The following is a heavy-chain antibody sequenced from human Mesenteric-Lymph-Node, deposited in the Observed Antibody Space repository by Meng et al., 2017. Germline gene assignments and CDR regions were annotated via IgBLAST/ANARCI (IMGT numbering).Heavy chain of an antibody. Sequence: VQLQESGPGLVKPSQTLSLTCTVSGGSISSGGYYWSWIRQHPGKGLEWIGYIYYSGSTYYNPSLKSRVTISVDKSKNQFSLKLSSVTAADTAVYYCARVRITIFGVVTPGDWFDPWGQGTLVTVSS. J-gene: IGHJ5*02. CDR2: IYYSGST. D-gene: IGHD3-3*01. CDR3: ARVRITIFGVVTPGDWFDP. CDR1: GGSISSGGYY. V-gene: IGHV4-31*03.